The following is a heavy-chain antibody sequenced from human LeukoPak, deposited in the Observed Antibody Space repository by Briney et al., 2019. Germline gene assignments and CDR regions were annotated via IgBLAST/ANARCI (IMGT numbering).Heavy chain of an antibody. D-gene: IGHD1-26*01. J-gene: IGHJ3*02. CDR1: GGSISSYY. CDR3: ARSGSYANDAFDI. CDR2: MYLSGNT. Sequence: PSETLSLTCTVSGGSISSYYWSWIRQPAGKGLGWIGRMYLSGNTNYNPSLKSRVTMSPDTSKNQFSLKLSSVTAADTAVYYCARSGSYANDAFDIWGQGTMVTVSS. V-gene: IGHV4-4*07.